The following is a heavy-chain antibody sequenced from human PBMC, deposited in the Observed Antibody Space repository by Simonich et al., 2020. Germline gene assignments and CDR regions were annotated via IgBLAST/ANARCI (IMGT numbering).Heavy chain of an antibody. Sequence: GGGLVKPGGSLRLSCAASGFTFSSYSMNWVRQAPGKGLEWVSSISSRSSYIYYADSVKGRFTISRDNAKNSLYLQMNSLRDEDTAVYYCARDTSYYGSGSYYFDYWGQGTLVTVSS. J-gene: IGHJ4*02. V-gene: IGHV3-21*01. CDR1: GFTFSSYS. D-gene: IGHD3-10*01. CDR2: ISSRSSYI. CDR3: ARDTSYYGSGSYYFDY.